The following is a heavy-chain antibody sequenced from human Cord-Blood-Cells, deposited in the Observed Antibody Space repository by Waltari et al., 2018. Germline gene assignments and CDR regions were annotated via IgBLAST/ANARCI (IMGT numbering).Heavy chain of an antibody. CDR1: GGSFSGYY. Sequence: QVQLQQWGAGLLKPSETLSLTCAVYGGSFSGYYWSWIRQPPGKGLEWIGEINHSGSTNYNPSLKSRVTISVDTSKNQFSLKLSSVTAADTAVYYCAVRGDWGEPPHYFDYWGQGTLVTVSS. D-gene: IGHD7-27*01. J-gene: IGHJ4*02. CDR2: INHSGST. CDR3: AVRGDWGEPPHYFDY. V-gene: IGHV4-34*01.